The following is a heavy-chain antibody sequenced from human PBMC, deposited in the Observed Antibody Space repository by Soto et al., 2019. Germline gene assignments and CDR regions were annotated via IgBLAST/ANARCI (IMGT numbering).Heavy chain of an antibody. D-gene: IGHD6-19*01. Sequence: EVQLVESGGGLIQPGGSLRLSCAASGFTVSISYMSWVRQAPGKGLEWVSTIYRDGSTYYADSAEGRFTISTDNTKNTLYLKMNSRSAEETATYYSTRGESIGWYESSDYWGQGTLVTVSS. J-gene: IGHJ4*02. CDR3: TRGESIGWYESSDY. CDR1: GFTVSISY. CDR2: IYRDGST. V-gene: IGHV3-53*01.